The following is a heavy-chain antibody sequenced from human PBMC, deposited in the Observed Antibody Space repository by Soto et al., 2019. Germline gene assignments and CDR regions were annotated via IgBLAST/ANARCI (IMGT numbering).Heavy chain of an antibody. CDR2: IYFTGAT. D-gene: IGHD6-13*01. V-gene: IGHV4-61*01. CDR3: ARRYSSSFDY. Sequence: SETLSLTCTVSGGSVSSGTYYWSWIRQPPGKGLEWIGYIYFTGATNHNPSLQSRVTMSRDTSKNQFSLKLSSVTAADTAVYYCARRYSSSFDYWGQGTLVTVSS. J-gene: IGHJ4*02. CDR1: GGSVSSGTYY.